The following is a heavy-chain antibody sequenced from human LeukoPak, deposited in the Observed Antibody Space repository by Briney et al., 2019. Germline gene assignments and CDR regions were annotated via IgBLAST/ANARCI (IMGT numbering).Heavy chain of an antibody. CDR3: ARGGSYSSPLKNWFDP. CDR1: GGTFSSYA. J-gene: IGHJ5*02. Sequence: ASVKVSCKASGGTFSSYAISWVRQAPGQGLEWMGGIIPIFGTANYAQKFQGRVTITTDESTSTAYMELSSLRSEDTAVYYCARGGSYSSPLKNWFDPWGQGTLVTVSS. D-gene: IGHD6-13*01. V-gene: IGHV1-69*05. CDR2: IIPIFGTA.